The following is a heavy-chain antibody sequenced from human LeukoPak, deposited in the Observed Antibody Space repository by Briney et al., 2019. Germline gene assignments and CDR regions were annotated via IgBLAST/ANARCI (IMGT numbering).Heavy chain of an antibody. CDR2: INPNSGGT. V-gene: IGHV1-2*02. CDR3: ARSRTGSGFLFDY. J-gene: IGHJ4*02. D-gene: IGHD3-10*01. CDR1: GYTFTGYY. Sequence: ASVKGSCKASGYTFTGYYMHWVRQAPGQGLEWMGWINPNSGGTNYAQKFQGRVTMTRDTSISTAYMELSRLRSDDTAVYYCARSRTGSGFLFDYWGQGTLVTVSS.